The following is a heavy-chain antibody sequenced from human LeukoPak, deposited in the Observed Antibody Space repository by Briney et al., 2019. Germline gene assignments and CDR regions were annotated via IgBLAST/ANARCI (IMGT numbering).Heavy chain of an antibody. Sequence: SETLSLTCSVSGYSFSSGFYWGWIRQPPGKGLEWIGSIFHSGNTYYNPPLKSRVTISVDTSKNQFSLKLSSVTAADTAIYYCARANYYDTSGYSRGAFDIWGQGTMVTVSS. CDR2: IFHSGNT. CDR3: ARANYYDTSGYSRGAFDI. V-gene: IGHV4-38-2*02. J-gene: IGHJ3*02. CDR1: GYSFSSGFY. D-gene: IGHD3-22*01.